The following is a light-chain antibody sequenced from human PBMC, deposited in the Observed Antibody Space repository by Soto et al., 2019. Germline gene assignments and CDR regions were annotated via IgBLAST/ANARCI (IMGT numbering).Light chain of an antibody. CDR2: DAS. CDR1: QSVRSN. V-gene: IGKV3D-15*01. J-gene: IGKJ5*01. CDR3: QQYNNWPPIT. Sequence: EIVMTQSPATLSVSAGERATLSCRARQSVRSNLACYQQKPGQAPRLLIYDASTRATGIPARFSGSGSGTEFLLTISSLQSEDFGVYYCQQYNNWPPITFGQGTRLEIK.